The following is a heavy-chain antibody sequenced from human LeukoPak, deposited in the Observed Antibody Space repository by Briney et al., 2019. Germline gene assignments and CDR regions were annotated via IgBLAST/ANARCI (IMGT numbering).Heavy chain of an antibody. CDR1: ESTFITYA. CDR3: VKASSSSWSSFDF. Sequence: GGSLRLSCAASESTFITYAMNWVRQAPGKGLEWVATISGSGHSTYYADSVKGRFTISRDNSKHTLFLQMASLRAEDTAVYYCVKASSSSWSSFDFWGQGTLVTVSS. V-gene: IGHV3-23*01. J-gene: IGHJ4*02. CDR2: ISGSGHST. D-gene: IGHD6-13*01.